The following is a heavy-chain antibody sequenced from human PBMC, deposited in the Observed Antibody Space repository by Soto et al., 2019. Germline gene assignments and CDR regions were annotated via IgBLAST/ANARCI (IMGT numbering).Heavy chain of an antibody. V-gene: IGHV1-18*01. CDR2: ISAYNGNT. D-gene: IGHD3-22*01. Sequence: QVQLVQSGAEVKKPGASVKVSCKASGYTFTSYGISWVRQAPGQGLEWMGWISAYNGNTNYAQKLQGRVTMTTDTSTSKAYMELRSLRSDDTAVYYCARERTYYDSSGYSPIDYWGQGTLVTVSS. CDR3: ARERTYYDSSGYSPIDY. J-gene: IGHJ4*02. CDR1: GYTFTSYG.